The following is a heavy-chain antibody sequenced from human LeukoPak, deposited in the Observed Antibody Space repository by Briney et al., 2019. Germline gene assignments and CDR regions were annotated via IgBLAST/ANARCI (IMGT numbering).Heavy chain of an antibody. CDR3: ARATGRRRGFDY. J-gene: IGHJ4*02. CDR1: GFTFSSYW. V-gene: IGHV3-74*01. D-gene: IGHD1-1*01. CDR2: INSDGSST. Sequence: PGGSLRLSCAASGFTFSSYWMHWVHQAPGKGLVWVSRINSDGSSTSYADSVKGRFTISRDNAKNTLYLQMNSLRAEDTAVYYCARATGRRRGFDYWGQGTLVTVSS.